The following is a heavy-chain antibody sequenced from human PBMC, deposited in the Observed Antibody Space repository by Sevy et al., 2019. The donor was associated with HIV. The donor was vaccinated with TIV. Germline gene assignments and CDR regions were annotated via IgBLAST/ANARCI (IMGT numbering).Heavy chain of an antibody. D-gene: IGHD2-2*01. J-gene: IGHJ5*01. CDR3: AITPRIGYCSSTSCSPFDS. Sequence: ASVKVSCKASGGTFSSYAISWVRQAPGQGLEWMGGIIPIFGTANYEQKFQGRVTITADESTSTAYMELSSLRSEDTAVYYCAITPRIGYCSSTSCSPFDSWGQGTLVTVSS. CDR1: GGTFSSYA. CDR2: IIPIFGTA. V-gene: IGHV1-69*13.